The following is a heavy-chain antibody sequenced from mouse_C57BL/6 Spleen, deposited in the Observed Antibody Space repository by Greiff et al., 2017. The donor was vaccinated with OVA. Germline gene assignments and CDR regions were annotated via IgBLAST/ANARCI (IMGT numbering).Heavy chain of an antibody. Sequence: EVKVVESGGDLVKPGGSLKLSCAASGFTFSSYGLSWVRQTPDKRLEWVATISSGGSYTYYPDSVKGRFTISRDNAKNTLYLQMSSLKSEDTAMYYCARQTSDYYGSSYFDYWGQGTTLTVSS. J-gene: IGHJ2*01. CDR2: ISSGGSYT. CDR3: ARQTSDYYGSSYFDY. D-gene: IGHD1-1*01. CDR1: GFTFSSYG. V-gene: IGHV5-6*01.